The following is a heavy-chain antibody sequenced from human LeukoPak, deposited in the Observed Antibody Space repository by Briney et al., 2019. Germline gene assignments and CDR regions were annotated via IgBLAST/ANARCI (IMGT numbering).Heavy chain of an antibody. CDR1: GASMSSYF. Sequence: PSETLSLTCTVSGASMSSYFWSCIRQPPGKGLEWIGYIYDSGNTNSNPSLKSRVTISVDTSKNQFSLKLSSVIAADTAVYYCAGLRGVATISPLDYWGRGTLVTVSS. D-gene: IGHD5-12*01. CDR3: AGLRGVATISPLDY. V-gene: IGHV4-59*01. J-gene: IGHJ4*02. CDR2: IYDSGNT.